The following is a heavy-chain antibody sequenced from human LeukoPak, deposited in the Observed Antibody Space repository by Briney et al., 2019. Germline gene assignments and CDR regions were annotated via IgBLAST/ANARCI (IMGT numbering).Heavy chain of an antibody. CDR2: INPSGGST. D-gene: IGHD3-9*01. V-gene: IGHV1-46*01. J-gene: IGHJ4*02. CDR1: GYTFTSYY. Sequence: ASVKVSCKASGYTFTSYYMHWVRQAPGQGLEWMGIINPSGGSTSYAQKFQGRVTMTRDTSKNQFSLKLSSVTAADTAVYYCARHGDILTGYYSFRYWGQGTLVTVSS. CDR3: ARHGDILTGYYSFRY.